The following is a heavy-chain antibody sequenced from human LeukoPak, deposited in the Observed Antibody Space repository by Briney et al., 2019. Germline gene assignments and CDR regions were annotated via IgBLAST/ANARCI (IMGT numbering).Heavy chain of an antibody. J-gene: IGHJ3*02. D-gene: IGHD2-2*01. Sequence: SETLSLTCTVSGGSISSGSYYWSWIRQPAGKGLEWIGRIYTSGSTNYNPSLKSRVTISVDTSKNQFSLKLSSVTAADTAVYYCARTRTAAGTFDIWGQGTMVTVSS. V-gene: IGHV4-61*02. CDR3: ARTRTAAGTFDI. CDR2: IYTSGST. CDR1: GGSISSGSYY.